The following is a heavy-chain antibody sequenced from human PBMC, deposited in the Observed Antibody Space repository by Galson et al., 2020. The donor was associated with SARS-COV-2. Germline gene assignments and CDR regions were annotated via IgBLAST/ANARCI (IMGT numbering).Heavy chain of an antibody. D-gene: IGHD5-12*01. CDR3: AKGGDSYRNPNSEYFQH. CDR2: ISDSGGAT. V-gene: IGHV3-23*01. Sequence: GGSLRLSCAASGFTFDTYAMTWVRQAPGKGLEWVSTISDSGGATYYAGSVKGRFTISRDNSKNTLFLQMNSLRAGDTAVYYCAKGGDSYRNPNSEYFQHWGQGTRVNVTS. J-gene: IGHJ1*01. CDR1: GFTFDTYA.